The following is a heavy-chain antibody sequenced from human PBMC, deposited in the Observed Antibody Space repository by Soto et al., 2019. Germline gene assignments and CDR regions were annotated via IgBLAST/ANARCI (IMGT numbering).Heavy chain of an antibody. CDR3: AKGGPDMVRGVIYYYYGMDV. V-gene: IGHV3-30*18. Sequence: QVQLVESGGGVVQPGRSLRLSCAASGFTFSSYGMHWVRQAPGKGLEWVAVVSYDGSNKYYADSVKGRFTISRDNSKNTLYLQMSSLRAEDTAVYYCAKGGPDMVRGVIYYYYGMDVWGQGTTVTVSS. D-gene: IGHD3-10*01. J-gene: IGHJ6*02. CDR2: VSYDGSNK. CDR1: GFTFSSYG.